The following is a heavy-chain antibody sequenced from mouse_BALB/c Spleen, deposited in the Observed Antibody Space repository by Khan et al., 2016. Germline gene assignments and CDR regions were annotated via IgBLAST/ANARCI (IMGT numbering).Heavy chain of an antibody. Sequence: EVQLQESGPGLVKPSQSLSLTCTVTGYSITSDYAWNWIRQFPGNKLEWMGYISYRGSTNYNPSLKSRISTTRDTSKNQFFLQLNSVTTEDTATYFCASDPYGYAVAWFAYWGQGTLSVSLQ. CDR3: ASDPYGYAVAWFAY. CDR1: GYSITSDYA. J-gene: IGHJ3*01. V-gene: IGHV3-2*02. D-gene: IGHD2-2*01. CDR2: ISYRGST.